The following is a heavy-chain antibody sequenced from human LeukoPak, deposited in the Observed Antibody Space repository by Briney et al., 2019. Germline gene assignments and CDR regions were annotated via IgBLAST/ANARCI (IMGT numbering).Heavy chain of an antibody. CDR2: IRYDGSNK. Sequence: PGGSLRLSCAASGFTFSSYGMHWVRQAPGKGLEWVAFIRYDGSNKYYADSVKGRFTISRDNSKNKLYLQMNSLRAEDTAVYYCAKDDYDILTGIYYYYYMDVWGKGTTVTVSS. CDR3: AKDDYDILTGIYYYYYMDV. D-gene: IGHD3-9*01. J-gene: IGHJ6*03. V-gene: IGHV3-30*02. CDR1: GFTFSSYG.